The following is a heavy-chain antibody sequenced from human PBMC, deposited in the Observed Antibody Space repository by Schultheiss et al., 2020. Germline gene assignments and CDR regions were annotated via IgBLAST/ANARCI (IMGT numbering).Heavy chain of an antibody. Sequence: GESLKISCAASGFTFSSYSMNWVRQAPGKGLEWVGRIKSKTDGGTTDYAAPVKGRFTISRDDSKNTLYLQMNSLKTEDTAVYYCTTWVGYCSSTSCPRIGYWGQGTLVTVSS. CDR1: GFTFSSYS. D-gene: IGHD2-2*01. J-gene: IGHJ4*02. CDR3: TTWVGYCSSTSCPRIGY. CDR2: IKSKTDGGTT. V-gene: IGHV3-15*07.